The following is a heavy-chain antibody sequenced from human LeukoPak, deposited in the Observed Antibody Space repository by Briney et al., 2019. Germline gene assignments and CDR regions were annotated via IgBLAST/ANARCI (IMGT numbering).Heavy chain of an antibody. CDR3: TTDEDYGDFDAFDI. D-gene: IGHD4-17*01. Sequence: GGSLRLSCAVSGFTFSNAWMSWVRQAPGKGLEWVGRIKSKTDGGTTDYAAPVKARFTISRDDSKNTLYLQMNSLKTEDTAVYYCTTDEDYGDFDAFDIWGQGTMVTVSS. J-gene: IGHJ3*02. CDR1: GFTFSNAW. CDR2: IKSKTDGGTT. V-gene: IGHV3-15*01.